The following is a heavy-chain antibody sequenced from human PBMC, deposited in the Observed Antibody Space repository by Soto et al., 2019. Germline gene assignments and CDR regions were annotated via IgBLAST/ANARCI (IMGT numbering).Heavy chain of an antibody. Sequence: PGEFLRLSCVASGFTLSSYSMIWVRQAPGKGLEWVSSISSSSNYIYYPDSVKGRFTISRDNAKHSLYLQMNSLRAEDTAVYYCARLGRWSVAALKAPLDYWGQGTLVTVSS. D-gene: IGHD6-6*01. CDR1: GFTLSSYS. J-gene: IGHJ4*02. CDR2: ISSSSNYI. V-gene: IGHV3-21*01. CDR3: ARLGRWSVAALKAPLDY.